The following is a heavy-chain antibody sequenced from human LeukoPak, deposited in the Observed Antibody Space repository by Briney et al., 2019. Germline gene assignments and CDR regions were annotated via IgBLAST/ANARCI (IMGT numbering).Heavy chain of an antibody. J-gene: IGHJ4*02. CDR1: GGTFSSYA. Sequence: GASVKVSCKASGGTFSSYAISWVRQAPGQGLEWMGGNIPIFGTANYAQKFQGRVTITADESTSTAYMELSSLRSEDTAVYYCARSMTTVTGASLYFDYWGQGTLVTVSS. D-gene: IGHD4-17*01. CDR3: ARSMTTVTGASLYFDY. CDR2: NIPIFGTA. V-gene: IGHV1-69*01.